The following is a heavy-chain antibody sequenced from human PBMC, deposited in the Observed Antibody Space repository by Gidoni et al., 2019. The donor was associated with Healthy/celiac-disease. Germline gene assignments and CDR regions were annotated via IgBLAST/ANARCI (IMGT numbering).Heavy chain of an antibody. J-gene: IGHJ6*02. V-gene: IGHV3-30*18. Sequence: QVQLVESGGGVVQPGRSLRLSCAASGFTFSSYGMPWVRQAPGKGLEWVAVISYDGSNKYYSDSVKGRFTISRDNSKNTLYLQMNSLRAEDTAVYYCAKDLQYYGSGSYYVKKYYYYYGMDVWGQGTTVTVSS. CDR3: AKDLQYYGSGSYYVKKYYYYYGMDV. CDR1: GFTFSSYG. CDR2: ISYDGSNK. D-gene: IGHD3-10*01.